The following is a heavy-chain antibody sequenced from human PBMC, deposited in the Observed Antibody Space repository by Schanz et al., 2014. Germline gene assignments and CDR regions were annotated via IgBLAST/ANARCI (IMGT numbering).Heavy chain of an antibody. J-gene: IGHJ4*02. D-gene: IGHD5-12*01. CDR3: ARKVVATIGGYYDN. V-gene: IGHV3-23*04. CDR2: IGTSGGT. Sequence: EVQLVESGGGLVKPGGSLRLSCAASTSIFNHAWMSWVRQAPGKGLEWVSTIGTSGGTNYAESVKGRFTISRDNSKNTLYLQMNSLRAEDTAVYYCARKVVATIGGYYDNWGQGTLVIVSS. CDR1: TSIFNHAW.